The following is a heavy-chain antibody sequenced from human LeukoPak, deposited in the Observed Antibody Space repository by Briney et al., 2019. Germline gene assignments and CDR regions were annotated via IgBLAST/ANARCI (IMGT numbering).Heavy chain of an antibody. J-gene: IGHJ6*02. V-gene: IGHV3-53*01. CDR2: IYSGGST. D-gene: IGHD2-15*01. CDR3: AKYTPSYCSGGSCYPNNYYYYYGMDV. Sequence: GGSLRLSCAASGFAVSSNYMSWVRQAPGKGLEWVSVIYSGGSTYYADSVKGRFTISRDNSKNTLYLQMNSLRAEDTAVYYCAKYTPSYCSGGSCYPNNYYYYYGMDVWGQGTTVTVSS. CDR1: GFAVSSNY.